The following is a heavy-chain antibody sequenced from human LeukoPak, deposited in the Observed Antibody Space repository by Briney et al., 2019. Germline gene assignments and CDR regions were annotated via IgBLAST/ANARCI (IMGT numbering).Heavy chain of an antibody. Sequence: PGGSLRLSCAASGFTFSDYYMSWIRQAPGKGLEWVSYISSSGSTIYYADSVKGRFTITRDKSKNTLYLQMDSLRTEDTAVYYCARAPRTAAALPYYYYYYYGMDVWGQGTTVTVSS. CDR2: ISSSGSTI. D-gene: IGHD6-13*01. V-gene: IGHV3-11*01. J-gene: IGHJ6*02. CDR1: GFTFSDYY. CDR3: ARAPRTAAALPYYYYYYYGMDV.